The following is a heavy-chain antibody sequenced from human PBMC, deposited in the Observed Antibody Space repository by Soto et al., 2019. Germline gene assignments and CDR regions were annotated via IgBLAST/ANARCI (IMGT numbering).Heavy chain of an antibody. CDR2: IIPIFGTA. CDR3: ARDRKGGSYDSSCYFLVYFDY. Sequence: QVQLVQSGAEVKKPGSSVKVSCKASGGTFSSYAISWVRQAPGQGLEWMGGIIPIFGTANYAQKFQGRVTITADESTSTAYKELSSLRSEDTAVYYCARDRKGGSYDSSCYFLVYFDYCGQGTLVTVSS. CDR1: GGTFSSYA. V-gene: IGHV1-69*01. J-gene: IGHJ4*02. D-gene: IGHD3-22*01.